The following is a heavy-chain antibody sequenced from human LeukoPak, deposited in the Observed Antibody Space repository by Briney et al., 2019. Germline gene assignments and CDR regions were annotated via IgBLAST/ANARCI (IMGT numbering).Heavy chain of an antibody. CDR2: ISYDGSNK. Sequence: GGSLRLFCAAPGFTFSSYAMHWVRQAPGKGLEWVAVISYDGSNKYYADSVKGRFTISRDNSKNTLYLQMNSLRAEDTAVYYCASAGYSSFLYFDYWGQGTLVTVSS. CDR1: GFTFSSYA. J-gene: IGHJ4*02. CDR3: ASAGYSSFLYFDY. D-gene: IGHD5-18*01. V-gene: IGHV3-30-3*01.